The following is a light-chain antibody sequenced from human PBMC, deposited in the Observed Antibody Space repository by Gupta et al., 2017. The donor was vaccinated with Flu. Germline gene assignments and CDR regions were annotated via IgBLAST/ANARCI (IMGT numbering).Light chain of an antibody. CDR1: QDIGNW. J-gene: IGKJ4*01. V-gene: IGKV1D-16*01. CDR2: ATS. Sequence: PSALSASVGDRVTITCRASQDIGNWLAWYQQKPESAPKSLIFATSTLRSGVPSRFSGNGSGTDFTLTITSLQAEDVGTYYCQQDNSYPLTFGGGTKVEI. CDR3: QQDNSYPLT.